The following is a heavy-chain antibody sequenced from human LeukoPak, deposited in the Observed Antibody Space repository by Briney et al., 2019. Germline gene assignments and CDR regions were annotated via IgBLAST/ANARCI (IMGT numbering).Heavy chain of an antibody. J-gene: IGHJ4*02. V-gene: IGHV3-23*01. D-gene: IGHD2-2*01. CDR1: GFTFSSYA. CDR3: AKDKHYCTSTTCYLYYFDY. Sequence: GGSLRLSCAASGFTFSSYAMSWVRQAPGKGLEWVSAISDSGGSTYYADSVKGRFTISRDNSKNTLYPQMNSLRAEDTAVYYCAKDKHYCTSTTCYLYYFDYWGQGTLVTDSS. CDR2: ISDSGGST.